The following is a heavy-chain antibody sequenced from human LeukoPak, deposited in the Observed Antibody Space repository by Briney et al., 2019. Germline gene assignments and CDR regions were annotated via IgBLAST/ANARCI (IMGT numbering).Heavy chain of an antibody. CDR2: IRSKAYGGTT. V-gene: IGHV3-49*04. CDR1: GFTFGDYA. CDR3: TRARRRTFMEWLFCFDY. Sequence: PGGSLRLSCTASGFTFGDYAMSWVRQAPGKGLEWVGFIRSKAYGGTTEYAASVKGRFTISRDDSKSIAYLQMNSLKTEDTAVYYCTRARRRTFMEWLFCFDYWGQGTLVTVSS. J-gene: IGHJ4*02. D-gene: IGHD3-3*01.